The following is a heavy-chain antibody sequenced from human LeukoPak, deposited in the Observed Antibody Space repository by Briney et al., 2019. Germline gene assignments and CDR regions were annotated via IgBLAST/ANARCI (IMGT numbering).Heavy chain of an antibody. CDR2: ISGNGGTT. V-gene: IGHV3-23*01. J-gene: IGHJ4*02. CDR3: ARTREQWQVLDY. D-gene: IGHD6-19*01. CDR1: GFVFSGYA. Sequence: GGSLRLSCAASGFVFSGYAMSWVRQAPGKGLECISVISGNGGTTYYADSVKGRFTISRDNSKNMFYLQMNSVRAEDTAVYFCARTREQWQVLDYWGQGTLATVSS.